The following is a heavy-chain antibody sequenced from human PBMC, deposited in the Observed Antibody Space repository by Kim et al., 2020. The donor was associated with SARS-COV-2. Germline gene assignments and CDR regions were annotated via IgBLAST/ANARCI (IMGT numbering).Heavy chain of an antibody. CDR2: INPSGGST. J-gene: IGHJ5*02. CDR1: GYTFTSYY. V-gene: IGHV1-46*01. Sequence: ASVKVSCKASGYTFTSYYMHWVRQAPGQGLEWMGIINPSGGSTSYAQKFQGRVTMTRDTSTSTVYMELSSLRSEDTAVYYCARAGTMTYYDFWSGYANWFDPWGQGTLVTVSS. CDR3: ARAGTMTYYDFWSGYANWFDP. D-gene: IGHD3-3*01.